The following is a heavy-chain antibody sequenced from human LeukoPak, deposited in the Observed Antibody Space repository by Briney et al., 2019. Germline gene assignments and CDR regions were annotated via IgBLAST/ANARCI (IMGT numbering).Heavy chain of an antibody. CDR3: ARRYDFWSGYPPPLDY. CDR1: GYSISSGYY. J-gene: IGHJ4*02. V-gene: IGHV4-38-2*02. CDR2: IYHSGST. Sequence: SETLSLTCTVSGYSISSGYYWGWVRQPPGKGLEWIGSIYHSGSTYYNPSLKSRVTISVDTSKKQFSLKLSSVTAADTAVYYCARRYDFWSGYPPPLDYWGQGTLVTVSS. D-gene: IGHD3-3*01.